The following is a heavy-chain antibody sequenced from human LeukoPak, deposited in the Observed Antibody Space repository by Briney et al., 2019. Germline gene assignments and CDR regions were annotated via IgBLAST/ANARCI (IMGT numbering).Heavy chain of an antibody. J-gene: IGHJ6*02. V-gene: IGHV5-51*01. CDR3: ARRGSSWDNYYYGMDV. CDR2: IYPGDSDT. Sequence: GESLKISCKGSGYSFTSYWIGWVRQMPGKGLEGMGIIYPGDSDTRYSPSFQGQVTISADKSISTAYLQWSSLKASDTAMYYCARRGSSWDNYYYGMDVWGQGTTVTVSS. D-gene: IGHD6-13*01. CDR1: GYSFTSYW.